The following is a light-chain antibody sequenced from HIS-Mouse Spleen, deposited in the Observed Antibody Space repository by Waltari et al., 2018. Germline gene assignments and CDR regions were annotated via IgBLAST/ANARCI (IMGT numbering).Light chain of an antibody. J-gene: IGLJ2*01. Sequence: QSALTQPPSASGSPGQSVTISCPGTSSAVGGYNYVSWYQQHPGKPPKLMIYEVSTRPSGVPDRFSGSKSGNTASLTVSGLQAEDEADYYCSSYAGSNNVVFGGGTKLTVL. CDR2: EVS. V-gene: IGLV2-8*01. CDR1: SSAVGGYNY. CDR3: SSYAGSNNVV.